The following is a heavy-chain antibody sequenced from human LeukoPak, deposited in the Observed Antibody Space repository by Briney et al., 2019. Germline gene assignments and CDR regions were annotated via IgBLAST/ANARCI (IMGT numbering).Heavy chain of an antibody. Sequence: GGSLRLSCAASGFTFSSYGMHWVRQAPGKGLEWVAVIWYDGSNKYYADSVKGRFTISRDNSKNTLYLQMNSLGAEDTAVYYCAKNLYYGGGSCYPSALGMDVWGQGTTVTVSS. J-gene: IGHJ6*02. CDR1: GFTFSSYG. V-gene: IGHV3-33*06. CDR3: AKNLYYGGGSCYPSALGMDV. D-gene: IGHD2-15*01. CDR2: IWYDGSNK.